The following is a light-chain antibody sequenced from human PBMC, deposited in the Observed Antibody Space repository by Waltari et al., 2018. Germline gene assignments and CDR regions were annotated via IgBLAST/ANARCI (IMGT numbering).Light chain of an antibody. V-gene: IGLV2-14*03. Sequence: QSALTQPASVSGSPGQSITISCTGTSSDVGGYNYVSWYQQHPGKAPKHLIYDVSNRPSGVSNRFSGSKSGNTASLTISGLQAEDEADYYCSSYISSSTLELFGGGTSLTVL. CDR3: SSYISSSTLEL. CDR2: DVS. J-gene: IGLJ2*01. CDR1: SSDVGGYNY.